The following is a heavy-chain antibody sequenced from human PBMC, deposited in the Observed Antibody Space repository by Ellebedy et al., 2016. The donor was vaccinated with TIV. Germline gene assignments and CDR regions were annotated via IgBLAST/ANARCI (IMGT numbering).Heavy chain of an antibody. CDR1: GYTFTSYA. V-gene: IGHV1-18*01. CDR2: ISAYNGNT. CDR3: ARGMHIAVAGIDY. Sequence: AASVKVSCKASGYTFTSYAMHWVRQAPGQGLEWMGWISAYNGNTNYAQKLQGRVTMTTDTSTTTAYMELTSLRSDDTAVYYCARGMHIAVAGIDYWGQGTLVTVSS. J-gene: IGHJ4*02. D-gene: IGHD6-19*01.